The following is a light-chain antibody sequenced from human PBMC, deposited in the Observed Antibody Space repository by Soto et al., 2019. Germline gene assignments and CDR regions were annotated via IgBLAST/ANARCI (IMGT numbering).Light chain of an antibody. CDR1: QTISKY. CDR3: QQSYSTTRT. Sequence: DIQMNESPSTLSGSVGDRVTITCLASQTISKYLNWYQQKPGKAPKLLIYGASILQSGVPSRFSGSGSGTGFTLTISSLKNEDFATYYCQQSYSTTRTFGQGTKVDIK. CDR2: GAS. V-gene: IGKV1-39*01. J-gene: IGKJ1*01.